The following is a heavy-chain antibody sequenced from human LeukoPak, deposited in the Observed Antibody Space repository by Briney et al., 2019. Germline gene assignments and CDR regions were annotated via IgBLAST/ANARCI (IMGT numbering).Heavy chain of an antibody. Sequence: GGSLRLSCAASGFTFSSYGMHWVRQAPGKGLEWVAVIWYDGSNKYYADSVKGRFTISRDNSKNTLYLQMNSLRAEDTAVYFCASTTGDYYDSSGYYSPGAFDIWGQGTMVTVSS. J-gene: IGHJ3*02. V-gene: IGHV3-33*01. CDR1: GFTFSSYG. CDR3: ASTTGDYYDSSGYYSPGAFDI. CDR2: IWYDGSNK. D-gene: IGHD3-22*01.